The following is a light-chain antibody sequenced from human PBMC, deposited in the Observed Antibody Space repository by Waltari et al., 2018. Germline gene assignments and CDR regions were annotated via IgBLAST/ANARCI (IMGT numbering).Light chain of an antibody. J-gene: IGKJ1*01. CDR3: QQYNNWPPGT. Sequence: TVVTPSPSTLSVSPGESASLPCRTSQTIGLSLAWYQQKPGQAPRLLIYHASTRATGIPARFSGSGSESEFTLTISSLQSEDVAVYYCQQYNNWPPGTFGQGTRVEI. V-gene: IGKV3-15*01. CDR2: HAS. CDR1: QTIGLS.